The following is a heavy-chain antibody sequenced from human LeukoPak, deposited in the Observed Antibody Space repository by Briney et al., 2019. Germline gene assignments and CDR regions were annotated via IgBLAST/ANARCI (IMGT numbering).Heavy chain of an antibody. J-gene: IGHJ4*02. V-gene: IGHV1-2*02. D-gene: IGHD3-22*01. CDR1: GYTFTGYY. Sequence: ASVKVSCKASGYTFTGYYMHWVRQAPGQGLEWMGWINPNSGGTNYAQKFQGRVTMTRDTSISTAYMELSTLRSDDTAVYYCARDLTSNYDSSGYDDYWGQGTLVTVSS. CDR2: INPNSGGT. CDR3: ARDLTSNYDSSGYDDY.